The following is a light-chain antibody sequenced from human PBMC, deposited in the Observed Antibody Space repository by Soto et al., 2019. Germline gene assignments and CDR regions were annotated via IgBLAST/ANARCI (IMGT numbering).Light chain of an antibody. CDR2: DAS. J-gene: IGKJ2*01. Sequence: DIQMTQSPSSLSASVGDRVTVTCQASQDISNYLNWYQQKTGKAPKLLIYDASNWETGVPSRFSGSGSGTDFTFTISSLQPEDSTTYYCQQYDNLPYTFGQGTKLEIK. V-gene: IGKV1-33*01. CDR3: QQYDNLPYT. CDR1: QDISNY.